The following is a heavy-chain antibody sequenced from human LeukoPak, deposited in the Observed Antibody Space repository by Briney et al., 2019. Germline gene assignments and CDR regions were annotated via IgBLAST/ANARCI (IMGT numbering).Heavy chain of an antibody. D-gene: IGHD6-13*01. CDR2: INPSGGST. J-gene: IGHJ4*02. V-gene: IGHV1-46*01. Sequence: ASVKVSCKASGYTFTSYYMHWVRQAPGQGLEWMGIINPSGGSTSYAQKFQGRVTMTRDTSTSTVYMELRSLRSDDTAVYYCARVDSSSWYLEYYFDYWGQGTLVTVSS. CDR3: ARVDSSSWYLEYYFDY. CDR1: GYTFTSYY.